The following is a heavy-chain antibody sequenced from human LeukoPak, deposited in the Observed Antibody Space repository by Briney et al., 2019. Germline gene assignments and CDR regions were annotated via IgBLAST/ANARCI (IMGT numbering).Heavy chain of an antibody. CDR1: GYTFTGCY. Sequence: ASVKVSCKASGYTFTGCYMHWVRQAPGQGLEWMGWINPNSGGTNYAQKFQGRVTMTRDTSISTAYMELSRLRSDDTAVYYCARGLQYLGRDLGYWGQGTLVTVSS. CDR3: ARGLQYLGRDLGY. J-gene: IGHJ4*02. D-gene: IGHD4-11*01. CDR2: INPNSGGT. V-gene: IGHV1-2*02.